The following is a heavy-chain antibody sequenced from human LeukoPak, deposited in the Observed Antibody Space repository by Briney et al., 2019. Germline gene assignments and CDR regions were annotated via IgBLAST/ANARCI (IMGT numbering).Heavy chain of an antibody. CDR1: GGSISSSSYY. D-gene: IGHD1-7*01. CDR2: IYYSGST. CDR3: ARLRGSTNREAGTIY. V-gene: IGHV4-39*01. J-gene: IGHJ4*02. Sequence: SETLSLTCTVSGGSISSSSYYWGWIRQPPGKGLEWIGSIYYSGSTYYNPSLKSRVTISVDTSKNQFSLKLSSVTAADTAVYYCARLRGSTNREAGTIYWGQGTLVTVSS.